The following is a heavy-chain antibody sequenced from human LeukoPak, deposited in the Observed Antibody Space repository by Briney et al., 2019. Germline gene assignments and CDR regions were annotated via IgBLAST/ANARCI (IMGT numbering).Heavy chain of an antibody. J-gene: IGHJ4*02. CDR3: ARDNGWSADF. Sequence: GGSLRLSCAASGFTFSSYGMYWVRQAPGKGLEWVANIKQDGSAKPYVDSVKGRFTISRDNAKNSLFLQMNSLRVEDTAVYYCARDNGWSADFWGQGTLVTVSS. D-gene: IGHD2-15*01. CDR2: IKQDGSAK. CDR1: GFTFSSYG. V-gene: IGHV3-7*03.